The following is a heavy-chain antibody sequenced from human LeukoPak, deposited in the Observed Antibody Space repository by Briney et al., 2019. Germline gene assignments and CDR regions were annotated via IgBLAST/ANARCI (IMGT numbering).Heavy chain of an antibody. J-gene: IGHJ4*02. CDR2: ISWDGGRT. Sequence: GGSLRLSWAASGFTFDDYTMHWVRQAPGKGLEWVSLISWDGGRTYYADSVKGRFTISRDNSKNSLYLQMNSLRTEDTALYYCAKVLSPEYSDDYWGQGTLVTVSS. V-gene: IGHV3-43*01. CDR3: AKVLSPEYSDDY. D-gene: IGHD6-6*01. CDR1: GFTFDDYT.